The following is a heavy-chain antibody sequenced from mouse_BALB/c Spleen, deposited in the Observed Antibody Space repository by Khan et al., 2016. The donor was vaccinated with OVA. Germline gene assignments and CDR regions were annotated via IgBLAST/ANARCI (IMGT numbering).Heavy chain of an antibody. J-gene: IGHJ4*01. CDR2: ISSSGST. D-gene: IGHD2-3*01. V-gene: IGHV3-2*02. CDR3: ARDGSRYNYAMDY. Sequence: EVQLQESGPGLVKPSQSLSLTCTVTGYSITSDYAWNWIRQFPGNKLEWMGYISSSGSTNYNPALKSRISITRDTSKNQFFLQLNSVTTEDTATSDCARDGSRYNYAMDYWGQGTSLTVSS. CDR1: GYSITSDYA.